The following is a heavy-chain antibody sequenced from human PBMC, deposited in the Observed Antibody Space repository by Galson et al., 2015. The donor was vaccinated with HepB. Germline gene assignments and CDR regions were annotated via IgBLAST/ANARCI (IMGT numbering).Heavy chain of an antibody. Sequence: SLRLSCAASGLTFSDYSMNWVRQAPGKGLEWVSSISSSSNYIYYADSVRGRFTTSRDNAKNSLCLQMDSLRAEDTAMYYCARVDCSGAAGQGFGKDVWGQGTAVTVSS. CDR3: ARVDCSGAAGQGFGKDV. D-gene: IGHD2-15*01. CDR1: GLTFSDYS. V-gene: IGHV3-21*06. J-gene: IGHJ6*02. CDR2: ISSSSNYI.